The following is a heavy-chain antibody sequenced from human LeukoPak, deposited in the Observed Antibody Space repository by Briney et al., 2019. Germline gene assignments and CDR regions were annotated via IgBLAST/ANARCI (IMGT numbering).Heavy chain of an antibody. V-gene: IGHV4-31*03. Sequence: SETLSLTCTVSGGSISRGDYYWSWIRQHPGKGLEWNGYIYYSGSTYYNPSLKSRVTISVDTSKNQFSLKLRSATAADTAVYYCARVGRYYFDYWGQGTLVTVSS. J-gene: IGHJ4*02. CDR2: IYYSGST. CDR1: GGSISRGDYY. D-gene: IGHD1-26*01. CDR3: ARVGRYYFDY.